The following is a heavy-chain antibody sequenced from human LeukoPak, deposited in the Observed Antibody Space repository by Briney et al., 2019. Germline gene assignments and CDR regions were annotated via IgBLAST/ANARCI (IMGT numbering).Heavy chain of an antibody. CDR3: ATVSYYDSSGYSPLDY. J-gene: IGHJ4*02. CDR2: FDPEDDET. D-gene: IGHD3-22*01. Sequence: ASVKVSCKVSGYTLTELSMHWVRQAPGKGLEWMGGFDPEDDETIYAQKFQGRVTMTEDTSTDTAYMELSSLRSEDTAVYYCATVSYYDSSGYSPLDYWGQGTLVTVSS. CDR1: GYTLTELS. V-gene: IGHV1-24*01.